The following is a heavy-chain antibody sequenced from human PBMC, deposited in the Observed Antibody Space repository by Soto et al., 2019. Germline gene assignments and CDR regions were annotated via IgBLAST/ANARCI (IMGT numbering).Heavy chain of an antibody. D-gene: IGHD2-15*01. V-gene: IGHV3-23*01. Sequence: EVQLLESGGGLVQPGGSLRLSCAASGFTFSSYAMSWVRQAPGKGLEWVSSVSGSSGSKSDADSVKGRFTISRDNSKSTVYLQMNRLRAEDTAVYFCAKDWCSGPTFYCLENWGQGTLVTVSS. CDR2: VSGSSGSK. CDR3: AKDWCSGPTFYCLEN. J-gene: IGHJ4*02. CDR1: GFTFSSYA.